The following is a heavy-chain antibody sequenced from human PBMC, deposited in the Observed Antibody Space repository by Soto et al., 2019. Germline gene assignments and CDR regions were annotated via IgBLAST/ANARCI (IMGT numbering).Heavy chain of an antibody. J-gene: IGHJ6*02. CDR3: ARAEIYYYDSSGYSRYYRMDV. CDR1: GFTFSSYS. Sequence: GGSLRLSCAASGFTFSSYSMNWVRQAPGKGLEWVSYISSSSSTIYYADSVKGRFTISRDNAKNSLYLQMNSLRDEDTAVYYCARAEIYYYDSSGYSRYYRMDVWGQGTTVIVSS. V-gene: IGHV3-48*02. D-gene: IGHD3-22*01. CDR2: ISSSSSTI.